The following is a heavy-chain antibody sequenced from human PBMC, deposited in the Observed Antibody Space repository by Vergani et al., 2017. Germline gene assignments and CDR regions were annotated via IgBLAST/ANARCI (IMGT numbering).Heavy chain of an antibody. CDR3: AKAGSVTSGSLQYNFYMDV. V-gene: IGHV3-30*18. CDR2: ISNDGSKK. J-gene: IGHJ6*03. Sequence: QVQLAESGGGRVQPGRSLRLSCAASGCSFSSHAIHWVRQAPGKGLEWVAVISNDGSKKYYADSVKGRFTISRDNSKSTLDLQMNSLRTQDTAVYYCAKAGSVTSGSLQYNFYMDVWGKGTTVTVS. CDR1: GCSFSSHA. D-gene: IGHD3-10*01.